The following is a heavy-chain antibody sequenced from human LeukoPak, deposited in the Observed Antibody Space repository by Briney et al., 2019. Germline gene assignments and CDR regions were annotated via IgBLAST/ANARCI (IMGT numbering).Heavy chain of an antibody. J-gene: IGHJ4*02. Sequence: PRGSLRLSCAASGFTFSSYSMNWVRQAPGKGLEWVSSISSSSRYIYYADSVKGRFTISRDNAKNSLYLQMNSLRAEDTAVYYCARDWSPRYFDYWGQGTLVTVSS. CDR3: ARDWSPRYFDY. CDR1: GFTFSSYS. V-gene: IGHV3-21*01. CDR2: ISSSSRYI.